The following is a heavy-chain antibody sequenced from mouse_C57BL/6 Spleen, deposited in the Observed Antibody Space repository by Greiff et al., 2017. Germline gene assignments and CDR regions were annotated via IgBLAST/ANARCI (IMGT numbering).Heavy chain of an antibody. Sequence: VQLQQPGAELVKPGASVKLSCKASGYTFTSYWMQWVKQRPGQGLEWIGEIDPSDSYTNYNQKFKGKATLTVDTSSSTAYMQLSSLTSEDSAVYYCARGGIYYGNSYYFDYWGQGTTLTVSS. CDR1: GYTFTSYW. V-gene: IGHV1-50*01. CDR3: ARGGIYYGNSYYFDY. D-gene: IGHD2-1*01. J-gene: IGHJ2*01. CDR2: IDPSDSYT.